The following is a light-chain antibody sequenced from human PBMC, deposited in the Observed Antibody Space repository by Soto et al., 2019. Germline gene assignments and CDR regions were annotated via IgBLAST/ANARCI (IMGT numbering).Light chain of an antibody. Sequence: ETVLTQSPATISLSPGQRATFSCRASQSVGSYLAWYQQKPGQASRLLIYDASNRATGIPARCSGSGSGTDFNLHIPSLEPEDFAVCFCQQRTDWPLTFGGGTKLEI. J-gene: IGKJ4*01. CDR2: DAS. V-gene: IGKV3-11*01. CDR1: QSVGSY. CDR3: QQRTDWPLT.